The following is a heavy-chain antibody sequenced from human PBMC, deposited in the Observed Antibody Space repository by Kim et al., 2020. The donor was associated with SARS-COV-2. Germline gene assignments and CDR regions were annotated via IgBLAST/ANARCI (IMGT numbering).Heavy chain of an antibody. D-gene: IGHD5-18*01. CDR3: ARALDTATDAFDI. V-gene: IGHV3-13*01. Sequence: YAGSLKGRFTISRANAESSLYLQMNDLGVGDTAIYYCARALDTATDAFDIWGQGTMVTVSS. J-gene: IGHJ3*02.